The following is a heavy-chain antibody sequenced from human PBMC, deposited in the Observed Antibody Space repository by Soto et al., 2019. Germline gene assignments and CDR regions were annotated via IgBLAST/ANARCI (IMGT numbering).Heavy chain of an antibody. Sequence: SETLSLTCTVSGGSISSYYWSWIRQPPGKGLEWIGYIYYSGSTNYNPSLKSRVTISVDTSKNQFSLKLSSVTAADTAVYYCARHLRMAAANYYYYYMDVWGKGTTVTVSS. CDR1: GGSISSYY. CDR2: IYYSGST. J-gene: IGHJ6*03. D-gene: IGHD6-6*01. V-gene: IGHV4-59*08. CDR3: ARHLRMAAANYYYYYMDV.